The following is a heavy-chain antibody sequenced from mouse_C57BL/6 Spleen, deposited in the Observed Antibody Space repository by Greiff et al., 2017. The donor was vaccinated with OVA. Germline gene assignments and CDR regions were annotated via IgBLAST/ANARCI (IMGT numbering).Heavy chain of an antibody. J-gene: IGHJ1*03. Sequence: DVKLVESGGDLVKPGGSLKLSCAASGFTFSSYGMSWVRQTPDKRLEWVATISSGGSYTYYPDSVKGRFTISRDNAKNTLYLQMSSLKSEDTAMYYCATPGTRNFDVWGTGTTVTVSS. D-gene: IGHD4-1*01. V-gene: IGHV5-6*02. CDR2: ISSGGSYT. CDR1: GFTFSSYG. CDR3: ATPGTRNFDV.